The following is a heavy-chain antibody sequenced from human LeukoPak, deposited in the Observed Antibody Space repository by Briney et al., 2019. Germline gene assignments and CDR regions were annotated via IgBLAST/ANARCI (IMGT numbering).Heavy chain of an antibody. CDR2: IYYSGST. D-gene: IGHD4-17*01. CDR3: ARAGITVSNLDY. CDR1: GGSISSGGYS. V-gene: IGHV4-31*03. Sequence: TLSLTCTVSGGSISSGGYSWSWIRQHPGKGLEWIGYIYYSGSTYYNPSLKSRVTISVDTSKNQFSLKLSSVTAADTAVYYCARAGITVSNLDYWGQGTLVTVSS. J-gene: IGHJ4*02.